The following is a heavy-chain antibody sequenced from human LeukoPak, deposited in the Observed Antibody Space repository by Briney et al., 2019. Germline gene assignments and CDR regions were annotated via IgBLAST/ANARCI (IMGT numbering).Heavy chain of an antibody. J-gene: IGHJ5*02. V-gene: IGHV3-48*03. CDR1: GFTFSSYE. CDR2: ISSSGSTI. Sequence: GGFLRLSCAASGFTFSSYEMNWVRQAPGKGLEWVSYISSSGSTIYYADSVKGRFTISRDNAKNSLYLQMNSLRAEDTAVYYCAREDGGGGSYLWGQGTLVTVSS. D-gene: IGHD1-26*01. CDR3: AREDGGGGSYL.